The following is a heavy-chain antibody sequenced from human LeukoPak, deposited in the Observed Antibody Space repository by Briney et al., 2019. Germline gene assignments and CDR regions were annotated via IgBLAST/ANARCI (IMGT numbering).Heavy chain of an antibody. V-gene: IGHV3-23*01. CDR2: ISGSGTST. Sequence: GGSLRLSCVASGFTFDDYAMHWVRQAPGKGLGWVSVISGSGTSTYYADSVKGRFTISRDNSKNTLYLQMNSLRAEDTAVYYCAKSFGPVIAAAGTGADWGQGTLVTVSS. J-gene: IGHJ4*02. D-gene: IGHD6-13*01. CDR1: GFTFDDYA. CDR3: AKSFGPVIAAAGTGAD.